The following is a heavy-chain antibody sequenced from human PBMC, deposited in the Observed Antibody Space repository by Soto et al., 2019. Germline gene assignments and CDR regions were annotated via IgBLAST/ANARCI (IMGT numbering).Heavy chain of an antibody. Sequence: QITLKESGPTLVKPTQTLTLTCTFSGFSLSTDRVGVGWIRQPPGKALDWLAVIYWDDSKTHSPSLKSRLTITKYTSKNQVVLTMTNMDPVDTATYYCAHAYGGRSLYWGQGTLVTVSS. D-gene: IGHD3-16*01. J-gene: IGHJ4*02. CDR2: IYWDDSK. CDR3: AHAYGGRSLY. CDR1: GFSLSTDRVG. V-gene: IGHV2-5*02.